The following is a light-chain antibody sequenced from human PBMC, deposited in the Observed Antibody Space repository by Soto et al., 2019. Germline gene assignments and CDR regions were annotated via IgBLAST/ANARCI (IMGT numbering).Light chain of an antibody. V-gene: IGKV1-39*01. CDR1: QTISNY. CDR2: AAS. CDR3: QQSYTTPPT. J-gene: IGKJ4*01. Sequence: DFQVTQSPSSLSASVGDRVTITCRSSQTISNYLNWYQQKPGKAPKLLIYAASSLQSGVPSRFSGSGSGTDFTLTITSLQPEDFATYYCQQSYTTPPTFGGGTKVEIK.